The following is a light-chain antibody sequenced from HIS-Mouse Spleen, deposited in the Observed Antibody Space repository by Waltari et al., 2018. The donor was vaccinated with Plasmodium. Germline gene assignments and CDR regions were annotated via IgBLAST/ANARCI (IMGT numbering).Light chain of an antibody. J-gene: IGKJ4*01. Sequence: EIVLTQSPGPLSLSPGERATLSCRASQSVSSYLACYQQNPGQPPRLLIYDASNRATGIPARFSGSGSGTDFTLTISSLEPEDFAVYYCQQRSNWPRVLTFGGGTKVEIK. CDR3: QQRSNWPRVLT. CDR1: QSVSSY. V-gene: IGKV3-11*01. CDR2: DAS.